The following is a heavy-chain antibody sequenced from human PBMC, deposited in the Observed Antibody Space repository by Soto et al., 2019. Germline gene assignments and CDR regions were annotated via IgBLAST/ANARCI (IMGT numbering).Heavy chain of an antibody. CDR1: GGSIINYY. J-gene: IGHJ6*03. Sequence: PSETLSVTCTASGGSIINYYWSWILQPPWKGLEWIGYIFDSGNTRYNPALESRLTISVDTSRNQFSLKLRSVTAADTAEYYSARHEVGYCNGGPCPYYMNVWGTGTTVTVCS. CDR2: IFDSGNT. CDR3: ARHEVGYCNGGPCPYYMNV. V-gene: IGHV4-59*08. D-gene: IGHD2-15*01.